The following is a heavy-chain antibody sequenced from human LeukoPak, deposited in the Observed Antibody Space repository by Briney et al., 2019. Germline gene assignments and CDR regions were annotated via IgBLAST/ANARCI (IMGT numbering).Heavy chain of an antibody. D-gene: IGHD2-15*01. J-gene: IGHJ4*02. V-gene: IGHV3-23*01. CDR1: GFTFSSYA. CDR3: AKSDCSGGSCYENY. CDR2: ISGSGGST. Sequence: GGSLRLSCAASGFTFSSYAMSWVRQAPGKGLEWVSAISGSGGSTYYADSVKGRFTISGDSSKNTLYLQMNSLRAEDTAVYYCAKSDCSGGSCYENYWGQGTLVTVSS.